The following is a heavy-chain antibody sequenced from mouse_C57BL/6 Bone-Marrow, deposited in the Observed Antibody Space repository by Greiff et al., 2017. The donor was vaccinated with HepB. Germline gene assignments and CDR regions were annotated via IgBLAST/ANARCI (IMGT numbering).Heavy chain of an antibody. V-gene: IGHV1-64*01. CDR3: ARWGAMDY. CDR1: GYTFTSYW. Sequence: QVQLQQPGAELVKPGASVKLSCKASGYTFTSYWMHWVKQRPGQGLEWIGMIHPNSGNTYYNEKFKGKATLTADKSSSTAYMELRSLTSEDSAVYFCARWGAMDYWGQGTSVTVSS. CDR2: IHPNSGNT. J-gene: IGHJ4*01.